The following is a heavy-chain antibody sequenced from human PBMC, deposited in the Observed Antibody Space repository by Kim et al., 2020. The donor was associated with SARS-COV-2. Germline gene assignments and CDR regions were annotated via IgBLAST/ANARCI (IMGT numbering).Heavy chain of an antibody. V-gene: IGHV1-69*13. CDR2: IIPIFGTA. D-gene: IGHD3-10*01. CDR1: GGTFSSYA. J-gene: IGHJ6*02. CDR3: ARMAEVRGVIRNYYYYGMDV. Sequence: SVKVSCKASGGTFSSYAISWVRQAPGQGLEWMGGIIPIFGTANYAQKFQGRVTITADESTSTAYMELSSLRSEDTAVYYCARMAEVRGVIRNYYYYGMDVWGQGTTVTVSS.